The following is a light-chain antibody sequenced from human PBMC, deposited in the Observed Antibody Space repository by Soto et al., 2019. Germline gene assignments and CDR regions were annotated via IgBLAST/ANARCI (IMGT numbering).Light chain of an antibody. CDR2: DAS. Sequence: EIVLTQSPGILSLSPGERASLSCRASQSVSSSYLAWYQQKPGQAPRLLIYDASNRATGIPARFSGSGSGTDFTLTISSLEPEDFAVYYCQQRSNWPLTFGGGTKVDIK. CDR1: QSVSSSY. CDR3: QQRSNWPLT. J-gene: IGKJ4*01. V-gene: IGKV3D-20*02.